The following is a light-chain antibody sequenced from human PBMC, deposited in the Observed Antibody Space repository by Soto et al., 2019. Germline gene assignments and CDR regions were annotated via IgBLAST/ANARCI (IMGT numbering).Light chain of an antibody. V-gene: IGKV3D-20*01. Sequence: EVVMTQSQATLSVSPEESATLSCRASQGIGDTLAWYQHKPAQTPRLLIYDTSTRATGVPARFSGSRSETDFTLTINRVEPEDFEIHFWQQYGSSPGTFGQGTKVDIK. J-gene: IGKJ1*01. CDR2: DTS. CDR1: QGIGDT. CDR3: QQYGSSPGT.